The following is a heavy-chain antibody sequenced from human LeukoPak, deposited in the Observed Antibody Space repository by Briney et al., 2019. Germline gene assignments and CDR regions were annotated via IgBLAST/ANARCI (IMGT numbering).Heavy chain of an antibody. CDR1: GFTFSSYW. D-gene: IGHD4-17*01. V-gene: IGHV3-74*01. Sequence: GGSLRLSCAASGFTFSSYWMHWVRQAPGKGLVWVSRINNDGSSTTYADSVKGRFTISRDNAKNTLYLQMNSLRAEDTAVYYCARDDGVRTEYFQHWGQGTLVTVSS. CDR2: INNDGSST. CDR3: ARDDGVRTEYFQH. J-gene: IGHJ1*01.